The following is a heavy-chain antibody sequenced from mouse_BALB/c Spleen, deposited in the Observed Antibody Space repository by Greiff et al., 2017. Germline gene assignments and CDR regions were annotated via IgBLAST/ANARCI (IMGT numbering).Heavy chain of an antibody. CDR1: GYAFSSYW. V-gene: IGHV1-9*01. D-gene: IGHD1-1*01. J-gene: IGHJ2*01. CDR2: ILPGSGST. Sequence: VQLQQSGAELVRTGSSVKISCKASGYAFSSYWIEWVKQRPGHGLEWIGEILPGSGSTNYNEKFKGKATFTADTSSNTAYMQLSSLTSEDSAVYYCARRLRDYWGQGTTLTVSS. CDR3: ARRLRDY.